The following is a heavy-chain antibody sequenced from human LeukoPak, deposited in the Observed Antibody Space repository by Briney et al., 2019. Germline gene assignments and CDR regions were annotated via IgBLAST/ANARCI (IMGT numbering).Heavy chain of an antibody. CDR1: GGSFSGYY. D-gene: IGHD5-18*01. V-gene: IGHV4-31*11. CDR2: IYYSGST. Sequence: SETLSLTCAVYGGSFSGYYWSWIRQHPGKGLEWIGYIYYSGSTYYNPSLKSRVTISVDTSKNQFSLKLSSVTAADTAVYYCARELVDTAMVFDYWGQGTLVTVSS. J-gene: IGHJ4*02. CDR3: ARELVDTAMVFDY.